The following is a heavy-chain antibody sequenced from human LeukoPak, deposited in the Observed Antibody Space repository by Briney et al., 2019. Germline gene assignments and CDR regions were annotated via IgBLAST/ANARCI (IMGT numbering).Heavy chain of an antibody. D-gene: IGHD2-2*01. J-gene: IGHJ6*02. CDR1: GFTFSNYA. CDR3: AKGGYCSSTSCPPYYYYYGMDV. V-gene: IGHV3-23*01. CDR2: ISGSGGST. Sequence: GGSLRLSCAASGFTFSNYAMSWVRQAPGKGLEWVSAISGSGGSTYYADSVKGRFTISRDNSKNTLYLQMNSLRAEDTAVYYCAKGGYCSSTSCPPYYYYYGMDVWGQGTTVTVSS.